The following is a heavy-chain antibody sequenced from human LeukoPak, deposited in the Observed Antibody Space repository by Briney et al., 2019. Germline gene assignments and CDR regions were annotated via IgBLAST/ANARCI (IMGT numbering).Heavy chain of an antibody. CDR2: INLNNGVT. CDR3: ARSPLVHPGGY. Sequence: ASVKVSCKASGFSFTDHYLHWVRQAPGQGPEWMGWINLNNGVTNSAQNFQGRVSMTRDTSTTTAYMDLSRLRSDDTAVYYCARSPLVHPGGYWGQGTLVTVSS. D-gene: IGHD6-13*01. CDR1: GFSFTDHY. V-gene: IGHV1-2*02. J-gene: IGHJ4*02.